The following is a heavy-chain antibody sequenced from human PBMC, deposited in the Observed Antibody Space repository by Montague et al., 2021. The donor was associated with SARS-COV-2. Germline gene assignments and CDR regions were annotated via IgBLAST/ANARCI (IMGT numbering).Heavy chain of an antibody. D-gene: IGHD5/OR15-5a*01. CDR3: ARHSRVDLGLSYFDS. V-gene: IGHV4-39*01. CDR2: IFYNGGA. J-gene: IGHJ4*01. CDR1: GGSISGDSYY. Sequence: SETLSLTCTVSGGSISGDSYYWAWLRQPPGKGLEWIGSIFYNGGAYDNPSLESRVSISVDTSKRHFSLNLNSVTAADTAVYYCARHSRVDLGLSYFDSWGQGTMVTVSS.